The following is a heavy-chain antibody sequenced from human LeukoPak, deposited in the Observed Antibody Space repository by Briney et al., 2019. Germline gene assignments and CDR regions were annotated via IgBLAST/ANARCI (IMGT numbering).Heavy chain of an antibody. J-gene: IGHJ4*02. D-gene: IGHD3-22*01. V-gene: IGHV1-69*04. Sequence: GASVKVSCKASGGTFSSYAISWVRQAPGQGLEWMGRIIPILGIANYAQRFQGRVTITADKSTSTAYMELSSLRSEDTAVYYCAPEAHYYDSSGSPSGGYWGQGTLVTVSS. CDR1: GGTFSSYA. CDR3: APEAHYYDSSGSPSGGY. CDR2: IIPILGIA.